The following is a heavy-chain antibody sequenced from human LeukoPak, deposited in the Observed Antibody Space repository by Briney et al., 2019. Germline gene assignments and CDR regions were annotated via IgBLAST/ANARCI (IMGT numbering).Heavy chain of an antibody. J-gene: IGHJ4*02. Sequence: GGSLRLSCAASGFTFSNYSMSWVRQAPGKGLEWVSAINRSGGETYYVDSLKGRFTISRDNSKNTLSLQMNSLRTDDKAVYYCARWGHVSSGSFWENWGEGELVTVSS. CDR1: GFTFSNYS. V-gene: IGHV3-23*01. D-gene: IGHD3-22*01. CDR3: ARWGHVSSGSFWEN. CDR2: INRSGGET.